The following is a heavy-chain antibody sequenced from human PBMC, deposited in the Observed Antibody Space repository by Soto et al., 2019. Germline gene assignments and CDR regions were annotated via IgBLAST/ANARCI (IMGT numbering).Heavy chain of an antibody. J-gene: IGHJ6*01. V-gene: IGHV4-39*01. D-gene: IGHD6-13*01. CDR3: ARHPTRIAAAPPSGMDV. CDR1: GGSISSSSYY. Sequence: SETLSLTCTVSGGSISSSSYYCGWIRQAPGKGLEWIGSIYYSGSTYYNPSLKSRVTISVDTSKNQFSLKLSSLTAAGTAVYYCARHPTRIAAAPPSGMDVWGQGTKVTVCS. CDR2: IYYSGST.